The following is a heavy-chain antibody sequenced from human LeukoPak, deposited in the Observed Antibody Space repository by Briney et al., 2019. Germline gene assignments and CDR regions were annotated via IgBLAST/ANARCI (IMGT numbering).Heavy chain of an antibody. J-gene: IGHJ5*02. V-gene: IGHV4-39*01. CDR2: IYYSGST. CDR1: GGSLSSSRYY. D-gene: IGHD3-3*02. CDR3: ARRHFWSGTNWFDP. Sequence: KTSETLSLTCTVSGGSLSSSRYYWGWIRQPPGKGLEWIGSIYYSGSTYYNPSLKSRVTISVDTSKNQFSLKLSSVTAADTAVYYCARRHFWSGTNWFDPWGQGTLVTVSS.